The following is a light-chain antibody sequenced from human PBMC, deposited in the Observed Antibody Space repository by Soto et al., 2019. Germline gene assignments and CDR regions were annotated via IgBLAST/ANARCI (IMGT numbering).Light chain of an antibody. J-gene: IGKJ1*01. Sequence: DIQMTQSPSTLSESVGDRVTITCRASQSINSWLAWYQQKPGKAPKLLIYKASSLESGVPSRFSGSGSGTEFTLTISNLQPDDFATYYCQQYNNYPWTFGQGTKVEIK. CDR2: KAS. V-gene: IGKV1-5*03. CDR3: QQYNNYPWT. CDR1: QSINSW.